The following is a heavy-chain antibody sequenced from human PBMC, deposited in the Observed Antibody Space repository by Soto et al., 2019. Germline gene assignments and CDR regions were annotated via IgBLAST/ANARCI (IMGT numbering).Heavy chain of an antibody. CDR3: ARQKAWTGEWLSLYAPGMDV. Sequence: QVPLVEAGGGLVKPGGSLRLSCAASGFTFSDSYMSWIRQAPGKGLECVSHISSSGSTIYYADSVKGRFTISRDNAKNSLYPQTTSLRAEDTAVYYFARQKAWTGEWLSLYAPGMDVCGQGTTVTISS. V-gene: IGHV3-11*01. J-gene: IGHJ6*01. CDR2: ISSSGSTI. D-gene: IGHD3-22*01. CDR1: GFTFSDSY.